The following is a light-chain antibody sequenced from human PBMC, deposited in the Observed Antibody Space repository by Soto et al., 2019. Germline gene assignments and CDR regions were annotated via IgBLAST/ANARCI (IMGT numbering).Light chain of an antibody. Sequence: QSVLTQPASVSGSPGQSITISCTGTSSDFETYNVVSWYQHHPGKAPKLMIYEVSKRPSGVPDRFSGSKSGNTASLTISGLQAADEADYYCSLYTSENTYVFGTGTKVTVL. CDR1: SSDFETYNV. CDR3: SLYTSENTYV. V-gene: IGLV2-14*02. J-gene: IGLJ1*01. CDR2: EVS.